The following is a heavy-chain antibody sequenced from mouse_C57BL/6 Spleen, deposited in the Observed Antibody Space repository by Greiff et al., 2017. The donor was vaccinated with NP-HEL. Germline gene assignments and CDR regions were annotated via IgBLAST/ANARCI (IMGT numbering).Heavy chain of an antibody. CDR3: ARGDGTGYDDMDY. Sequence: QVQLQQPGAELVMPGASVKLSCKASGYTFTSYWMHWVKQSPGQGLEWIGEIDPSDSYTNYNQKFKGKSTLTVDKSSSTAYMQLSSLTSEDSAVYYCARGDGTGYDDMDYWGQGTSVTVSS. V-gene: IGHV1-69*01. J-gene: IGHJ4*01. CDR1: GYTFTSYW. CDR2: IDPSDSYT. D-gene: IGHD4-1*01.